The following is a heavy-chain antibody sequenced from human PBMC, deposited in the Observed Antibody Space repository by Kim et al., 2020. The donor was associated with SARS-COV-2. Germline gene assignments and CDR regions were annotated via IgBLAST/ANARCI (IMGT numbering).Heavy chain of an antibody. Sequence: SDGSNKYYADSEKGRFTITRDNSKSMLILQMNSLRAEDTAVYYCANFESWGQGTLVTVSS. CDR3: ANFES. V-gene: IGHV3-33*06. J-gene: IGHJ4*02. CDR2: SDGSNK.